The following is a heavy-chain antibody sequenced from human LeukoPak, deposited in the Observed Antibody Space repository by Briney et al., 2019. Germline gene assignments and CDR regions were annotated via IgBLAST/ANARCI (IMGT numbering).Heavy chain of an antibody. J-gene: IGHJ5*02. V-gene: IGHV1-2*02. D-gene: IGHD3/OR15-3a*01. CDR2: INPNTGAT. CDR3: ARKYDISTGYDNWFDP. CDR1: GYTFTDYY. Sequence: GASVKVSCKASGYTFTDYYMHWVRQAPGQGLEWMGWINPNTGATKYAEKFQGRVTMTGDTSISTGYMELSSLRSDDTAVYFCARKYDISTGYDNWFDPWGQGTLVTVSS.